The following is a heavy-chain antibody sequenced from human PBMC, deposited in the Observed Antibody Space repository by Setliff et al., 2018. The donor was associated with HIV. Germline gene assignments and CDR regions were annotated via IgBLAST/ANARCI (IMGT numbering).Heavy chain of an antibody. CDR3: ARHYNVNYYVRKDFDY. CDR1: GASISSTSYY. V-gene: IGHV4-39*01. D-gene: IGHD1-26*01. CDR2: IYYSGST. J-gene: IGHJ4*02. Sequence: SETLSLTCAVSGASISSTSYYWGWVRQPPGKGLEWIGSIYYSGSTYYNPSLKSRLTISVDTSRNQFSLKLSSLTAADTAVYYCARHYNVNYYVRKDFDYWGQGILVTSPQ.